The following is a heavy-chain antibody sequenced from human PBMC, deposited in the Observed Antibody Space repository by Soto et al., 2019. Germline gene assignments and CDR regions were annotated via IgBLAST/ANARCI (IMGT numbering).Heavy chain of an antibody. CDR2: IYYSGST. D-gene: IGHD5-18*01. J-gene: IGHJ4*02. CDR3: ARDTARGYSYGSFDY. V-gene: IGHV4-31*03. CDR1: GGSISSGGYY. Sequence: QVQLQESGPGLVKPSQTLSLTCTVSGGSISSGGYYWSWIRQHPGKGLEWIGYIYYSGSTYYNPSLQNRVTISVDTSKNQFSLKLSSVTAADTAVYYCARDTARGYSYGSFDYWGQGTLVTVSS.